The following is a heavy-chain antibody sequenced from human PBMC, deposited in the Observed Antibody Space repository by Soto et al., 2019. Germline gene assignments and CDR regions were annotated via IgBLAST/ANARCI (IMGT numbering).Heavy chain of an antibody. CDR1: GFTFSSYA. J-gene: IGHJ4*02. Sequence: EVQLLESGGGLVQPGGSLRLSCAASGFTFSSYAMSWVRQAPGKGLEWGSAISGSGGSTYYADSVKGRFTISRDNAKNTLYLQMNSLRAEDTAVYYCAKSGGQLDDNYFAYWGQGPLVPVSS. D-gene: IGHD6-13*01. V-gene: IGHV3-23*01. CDR3: AKSGGQLDDNYFAY. CDR2: ISGSGGST.